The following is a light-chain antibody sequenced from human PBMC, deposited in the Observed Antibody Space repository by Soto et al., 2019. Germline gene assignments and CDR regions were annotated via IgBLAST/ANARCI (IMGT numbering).Light chain of an antibody. CDR3: QQSYTTPWT. CDR2: GAF. Sequence: DIQMTQSPSSLFASVGDRVTITCRASQTISRYANWYQQKPGKAPKLLISGAFDLRSGVPSRFSGSGSGTDFTLNISGLQSEDSATYYCQQSYTTPWTFGQGTKVEIK. J-gene: IGKJ1*01. V-gene: IGKV1-39*01. CDR1: QTISRY.